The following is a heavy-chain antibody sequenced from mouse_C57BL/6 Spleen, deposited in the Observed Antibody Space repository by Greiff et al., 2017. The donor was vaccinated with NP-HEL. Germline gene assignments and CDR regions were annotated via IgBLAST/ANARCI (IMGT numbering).Heavy chain of an antibody. V-gene: IGHV1-18*01. CDR1: GYTFTDYN. J-gene: IGHJ2*01. CDR2: INPNNGGT. D-gene: IGHD1-1*01. CDR3: ARGRDYSPFDY. Sequence: VQLQQSGPELVKPGASVKIPCKASGYTFTDYNMDWVKQSHGKSLEWIGDINPNNGGTIYNQKFKGKATLTVDKSSSTAYMELRSLTSEDTAVYYCARGRDYSPFDYWGQGTTLTVSS.